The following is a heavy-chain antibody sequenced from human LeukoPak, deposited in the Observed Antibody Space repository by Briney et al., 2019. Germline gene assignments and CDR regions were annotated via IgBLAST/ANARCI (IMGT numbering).Heavy chain of an antibody. D-gene: IGHD2-2*01. J-gene: IGHJ5*02. CDR2: MNPNSGGT. V-gene: IGHV1-2*02. CDR3: AREPYSSTSCYLQGCNNWFDP. Sequence: ASVKVSCKASGYTFTSYDINWVRQATGQGLEWMGWMNPNSGGTNYAQKFQGRVTMTRDTSISTAYMELSRLRSDDTAVYYCAREPYSSTSCYLQGCNNWFDPWGQGTLVTVSS. CDR1: GYTFTSYD.